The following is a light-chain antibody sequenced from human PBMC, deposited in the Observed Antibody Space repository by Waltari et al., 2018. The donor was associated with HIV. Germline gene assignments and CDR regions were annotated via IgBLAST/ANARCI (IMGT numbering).Light chain of an antibody. CDR3: QLDGSALT. CDR1: QTINSKY. J-gene: IGKJ4*01. CDR2: GAS. Sequence: EVVLTPSPGTLSWSPGESTTLSYRTSQTINSKYLVWYRQEVGQAPRLLIYGASSMAPSIPDRCSGSESGTDFTRTISSLEAEDFALYYCQLDGSALTFGGGTKVEIK. V-gene: IGKV3-20*01.